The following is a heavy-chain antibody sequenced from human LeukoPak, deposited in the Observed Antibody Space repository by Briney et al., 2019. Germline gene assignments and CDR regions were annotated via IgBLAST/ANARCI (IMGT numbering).Heavy chain of an antibody. V-gene: IGHV1-18*01. Sequence: ASVKVSCKASGYTFTSYGISWVRQAPGQGLEWMGWISAYNGNTNYAQKLQGRVTMTTDTSTSAAYMELRSLRSDDTAVYYCARGAYSSSWYESGAFDIWGQGAMVTVSS. D-gene: IGHD6-13*01. CDR1: GYTFTSYG. J-gene: IGHJ3*02. CDR2: ISAYNGNT. CDR3: ARGAYSSSWYESGAFDI.